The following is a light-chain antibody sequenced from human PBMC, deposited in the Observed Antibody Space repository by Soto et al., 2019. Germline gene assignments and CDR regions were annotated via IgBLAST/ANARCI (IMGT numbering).Light chain of an antibody. J-gene: IGLJ1*01. V-gene: IGLV1-40*01. CDR3: QSYDSSLSGYV. Sequence: QSVLTQPPSVSEAPGQRVTISCTGSSSNIGAGYEAHWYQQVPGTAPKLLIYENNNRPSGVPDRFSGSKSGTSASLAITGLQAEDEAEYYCQSYDSSLSGYVFGTGPRSPS. CDR2: ENN. CDR1: SSNIGAGYE.